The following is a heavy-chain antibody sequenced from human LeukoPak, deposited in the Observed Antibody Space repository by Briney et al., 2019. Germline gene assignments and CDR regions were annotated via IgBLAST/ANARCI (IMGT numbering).Heavy chain of an antibody. V-gene: IGHV4-4*02. CDR2: VHLDGRT. CDR3: AREGCIYCPRRF. CDR1: AGSVSSTNW. J-gene: IGHJ4*02. D-gene: IGHD2-21*02. Sequence: SETLSPTSDGPAGSVSSTNWWTWVRQPPGKGLEWIGEVHLDGRTNYNPSLKSRLIMSVDLPENHISLKLTSVTAADTAVYYCAREGCIYCPRRFGGRGTLVTVSS.